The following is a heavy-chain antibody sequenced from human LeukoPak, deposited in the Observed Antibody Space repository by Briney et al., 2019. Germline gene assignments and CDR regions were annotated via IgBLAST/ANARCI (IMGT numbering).Heavy chain of an antibody. Sequence: HSGGSLRLSCAASGFTFSSCAMSWVRQAPGKGLEWVSAITGSGGRTYYADSVEGRFTISRDNSKNTLYLQMNSLRAEDTAIYYCAKEYTGTFSPFPSYFDNWGQGTLVTVSS. CDR2: ITGSGGRT. V-gene: IGHV3-23*01. CDR1: GFTFSSCA. D-gene: IGHD1-26*01. CDR3: AKEYTGTFSPFPSYFDN. J-gene: IGHJ4*02.